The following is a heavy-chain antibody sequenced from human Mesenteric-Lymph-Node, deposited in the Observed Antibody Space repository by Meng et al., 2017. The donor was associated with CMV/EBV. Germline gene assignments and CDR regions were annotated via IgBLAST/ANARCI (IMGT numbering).Heavy chain of an antibody. CDR2: INHSGST. Sequence: GSLRLSCAVYGGSFSGYYWSWIRQPPGKGLEWIGEINHSGSTNYNPSLKSRVTISVDTSKNQFSLKLSSVTAADTAVYYCARGGTYYYDSSGYWGHWGQGTLVTVSS. CDR3: ARGGTYYYDSSGYWGH. CDR1: GGSFSGYY. D-gene: IGHD3-22*01. V-gene: IGHV4-34*01. J-gene: IGHJ4*02.